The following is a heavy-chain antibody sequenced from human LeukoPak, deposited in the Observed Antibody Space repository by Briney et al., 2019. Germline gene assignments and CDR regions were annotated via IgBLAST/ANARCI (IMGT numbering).Heavy chain of an antibody. CDR3: ARVDSGWYRRYFDL. CDR2: ISYDGSKK. J-gene: IGHJ2*01. V-gene: IGHV3-30*03. D-gene: IGHD6-19*01. CDR1: GSNIRGYA. Sequence: GRSLRLSCAASGSNIRGYAMHWVRQAPGKGLEWVTLISYDGSKKYYVDSVRGRFTISRDNAKNTLYLQMNSLRAEDTAVYYCARVDSGWYRRYFDLWGRGTLVTVSS.